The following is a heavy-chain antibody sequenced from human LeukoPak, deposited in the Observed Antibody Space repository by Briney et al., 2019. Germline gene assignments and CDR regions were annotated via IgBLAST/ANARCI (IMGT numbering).Heavy chain of an antibody. J-gene: IGHJ4*02. CDR2: IRYDGSNK. D-gene: IGHD3-10*01. Sequence: GGSLRLSCAASGFTFSSYWMSWVRQAPGKGLEWVAFIRYDGSNKYYADSVKGRFTISRDNSKNTLYLQMNSLRAEDTAVYYCAKDGTYYYGSGSYFYYFDYWGQGTLVTVSS. CDR1: GFTFSSYW. V-gene: IGHV3-30*02. CDR3: AKDGTYYYGSGSYFYYFDY.